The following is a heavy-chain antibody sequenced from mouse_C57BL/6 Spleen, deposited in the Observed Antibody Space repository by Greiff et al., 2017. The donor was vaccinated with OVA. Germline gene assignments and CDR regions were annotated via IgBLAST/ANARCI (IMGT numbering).Heavy chain of an antibody. J-gene: IGHJ2*01. CDR2: IDPSDSYT. D-gene: IGHD1-1*01. Sequence: QVQLQQPGAELVKPGASVKLSCTASGYTFPSYWMQWVKQRPGQGLEWIGEIDPSDSYTNYNQKFKGKATLTVDTSSSTAYMQLSSLTSEDSAVYYCARRDYGGDYWGQGTTLTVSS. CDR3: ARRDYGGDY. CDR1: GYTFPSYW. V-gene: IGHV1-50*01.